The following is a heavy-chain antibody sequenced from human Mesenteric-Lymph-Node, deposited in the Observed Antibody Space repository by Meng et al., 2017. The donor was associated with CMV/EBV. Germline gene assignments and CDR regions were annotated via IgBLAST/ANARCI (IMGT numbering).Heavy chain of an antibody. CDR1: GGLT. CDR3: AKVVPHWHTFDQ. V-gene: IGHV4-30-2*01. CDR2: NWRSGRK. D-gene: IGHD6-6*01. Sequence: GGLTWAWIRQTPGKGLEWIGENWRSGRKYYNPSLSSRLTMSLDRSNNQFSLRLTSVTAADTAMYFCAKVVPHWHTFDQWGQGTLVTVSS. J-gene: IGHJ4*02.